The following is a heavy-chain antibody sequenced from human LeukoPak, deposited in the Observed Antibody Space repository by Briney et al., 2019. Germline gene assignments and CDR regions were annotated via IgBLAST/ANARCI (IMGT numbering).Heavy chain of an antibody. Sequence: GGSLRLSCAASEFTFSNYVMNWVRQAPGKGLEWVSSIRQSGDITYCADSVKGRFTISRDNSKNTLSLQMNSLSREDTAIYYCVRRGGSDGWGAFDIWGQGTVVTVSS. CDR3: VRRGGSDGWGAFDI. J-gene: IGHJ3*02. V-gene: IGHV3-23*01. CDR2: IRQSGDIT. CDR1: EFTFSNYV. D-gene: IGHD5-24*01.